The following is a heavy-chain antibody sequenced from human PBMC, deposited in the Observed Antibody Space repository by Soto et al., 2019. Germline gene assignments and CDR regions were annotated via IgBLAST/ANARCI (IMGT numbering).Heavy chain of an antibody. Sequence: PGESLKISCKGSGYSFTSYWIGWVRQMPGKGLEWMGIIYPGDSDTRYSPSFQGQVTISADKSISTAYLQWSSLKASDTAMYYCARHEIDYDILTGYSLDYWGQGTLVTVSS. CDR3: ARHEIDYDILTGYSLDY. D-gene: IGHD3-9*01. CDR1: GYSFTSYW. J-gene: IGHJ4*02. CDR2: IYPGDSDT. V-gene: IGHV5-51*01.